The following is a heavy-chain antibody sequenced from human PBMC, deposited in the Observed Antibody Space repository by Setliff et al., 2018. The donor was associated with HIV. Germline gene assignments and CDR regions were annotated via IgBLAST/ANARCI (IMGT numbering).Heavy chain of an antibody. D-gene: IGHD3-3*01. CDR1: GGSISSGSYY. CDR3: ARIFGDQGYYYGMDV. Sequence: PSETLSLTCTVSGGSISSGSYYWGWIRQPPGKGLEWIGSMYYSGSTCYNPSLKSRVTISVDTSKNQFSLKLSSVTAADTAVYYCARIFGDQGYYYGMDVWGQGTTVTVSS. V-gene: IGHV4-39*07. J-gene: IGHJ6*02. CDR2: MYYSGST.